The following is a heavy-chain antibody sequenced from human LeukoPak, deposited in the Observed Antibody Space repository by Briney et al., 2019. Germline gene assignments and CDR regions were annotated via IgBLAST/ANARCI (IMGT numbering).Heavy chain of an antibody. Sequence: YPGGSLRLSCAASGFTFSSYAMKWVRQAPGRGLEWVSGFSGSSGTTYYADSVKGRFTISRDNSKNTLYLQMNSLRAEDTAVYYCANGNRCTSPNCLGYYYFYMDVWGKGTTVTVSS. CDR2: FSGSSGTT. D-gene: IGHD2-8*01. J-gene: IGHJ6*03. CDR3: ANGNRCTSPNCLGYYYFYMDV. V-gene: IGHV3-23*01. CDR1: GFTFSSYA.